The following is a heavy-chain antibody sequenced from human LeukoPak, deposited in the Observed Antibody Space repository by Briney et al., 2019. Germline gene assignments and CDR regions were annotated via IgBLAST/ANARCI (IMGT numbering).Heavy chain of an antibody. CDR3: ARGRSVAGTYYFDY. CDR1: GYTFTSYG. D-gene: IGHD6-19*01. V-gene: IGHV1-18*01. J-gene: IGHJ4*02. CDR2: ISAYNGNT. Sequence: ASVKVSCTASGYTFTSYGISWVRQAPGQGLEWMGWISAYNGNTNYAQKLQGRVTMTTDTSTSTAYMELRSLRSDDTAVYYCARGRSVAGTYYFDYWGQGTLVTVSS.